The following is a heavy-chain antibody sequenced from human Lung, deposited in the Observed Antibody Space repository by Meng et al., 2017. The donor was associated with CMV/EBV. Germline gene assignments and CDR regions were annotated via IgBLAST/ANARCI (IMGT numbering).Heavy chain of an antibody. V-gene: IGHV1-18*01. CDR1: GYTFTNYG. CDR3: ARVEAGITSGDY. J-gene: IGHJ4*02. Sequence: QVQVGQFGGEVKKPGASMKAPCKAFGYTFTNYGITWVRQAPGQGLEWMGWISAYNGNTNYAQTLQGRVTMTTDTSTSTAYMELRSLRSDDTAVYYCARVEAGITSGDYWGQGTLVTVSS. CDR2: ISAYNGNT. D-gene: IGHD3-10*01.